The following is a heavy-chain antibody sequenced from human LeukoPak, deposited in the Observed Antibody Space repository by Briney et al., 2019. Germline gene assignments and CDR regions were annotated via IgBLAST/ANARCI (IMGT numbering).Heavy chain of an antibody. V-gene: IGHV4-38-2*02. Sequence: PSETLSLTCTVSGGSISSYYWGWIRQPPGKGLEWIGSFFVRGSTYYNPSLKSRVTISLDASKNQFSLTLSSVTVAVTAVYYCARVARCTGCFDIDYWGQGTLVTVS. CDR2: FFVRGST. J-gene: IGHJ4*02. CDR3: ARVARCTGCFDIDY. D-gene: IGHD2-2*01. CDR1: GGSISSYY.